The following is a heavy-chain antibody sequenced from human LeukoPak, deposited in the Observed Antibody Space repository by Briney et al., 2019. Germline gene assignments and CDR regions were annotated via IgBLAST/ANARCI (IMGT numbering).Heavy chain of an antibody. V-gene: IGHV4-34*01. Sequence: SETLSLTCAVYGGSFSGYYWSWIRQPPGKGLEWTGEINHSGSTNYNPSLKSRVTISVDTSKNQFSLKLSSVTAADTAVYYCARHAYRGTSGIWGQGTMVTVSS. CDR2: INHSGST. CDR1: GGSFSGYY. J-gene: IGHJ3*02. CDR3: ARHAYRGTSGI. D-gene: IGHD2-8*01.